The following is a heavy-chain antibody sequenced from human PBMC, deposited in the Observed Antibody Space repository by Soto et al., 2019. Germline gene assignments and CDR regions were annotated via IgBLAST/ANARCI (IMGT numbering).Heavy chain of an antibody. D-gene: IGHD3-10*01. CDR3: ARVSQYYYGSGSFSGMDV. CDR2: ISAYNGNT. Sequence: QVQLVQSGAEVKKPGPSVKVSCKASGYTFTSYGISWVRQAPGQGLEWMGWISAYNGNTNYAQKLQGRVTMTTDTSTSTAYMELRSLRSDDTAVYYCARVSQYYYGSGSFSGMDVWGQGTTVTVSS. CDR1: GYTFTSYG. V-gene: IGHV1-18*01. J-gene: IGHJ6*02.